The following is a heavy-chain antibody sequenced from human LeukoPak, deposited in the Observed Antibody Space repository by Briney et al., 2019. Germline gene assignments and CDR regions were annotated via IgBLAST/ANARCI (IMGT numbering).Heavy chain of an antibody. J-gene: IGHJ4*02. V-gene: IGHV4-34*01. CDR1: GGSFSGYF. Sequence: SETLSLTCAVYGGSFSGYFWSWIRQPPGKGLDWIGEINHSGSTHYNPSLKSRVTISVDTSKNQFSLKLSSVTAADTAVYYCARGNYDSRDFDYWGQGTLVTVSS. CDR2: INHSGST. D-gene: IGHD3-22*01. CDR3: ARGNYDSRDFDY.